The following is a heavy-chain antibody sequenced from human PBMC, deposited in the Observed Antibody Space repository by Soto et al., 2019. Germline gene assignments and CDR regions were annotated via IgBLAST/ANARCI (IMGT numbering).Heavy chain of an antibody. CDR3: ARLRFLESKNDAFDI. J-gene: IGHJ3*02. D-gene: IGHD3-3*01. V-gene: IGHV5-51*01. CDR1: GYSFTSYW. Sequence: GESLKISCKGSGYSFTSYWIGWVRQMPGKGLEWMGIIYPGDSDTRYSPSFQGQVTISADKSISTAYLQWSSLKASDTATYYCARLRFLESKNDAFDIWGQGTMVTVSS. CDR2: IYPGDSDT.